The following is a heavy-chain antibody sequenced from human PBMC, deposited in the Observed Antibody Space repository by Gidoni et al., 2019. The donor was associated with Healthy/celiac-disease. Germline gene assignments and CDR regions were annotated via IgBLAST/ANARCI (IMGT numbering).Heavy chain of an antibody. J-gene: IGHJ4*02. Sequence: QLQLQESGPGLVKPSETLSLTCTVSGGSISSSSYYSGWIRQPPEKGLEWIGSIYYSGSTYYNPSLKSRVTISVDTSKNQFSLKLSSVTAADTAVYYCASRRIAVAGRDYWGQGTLVTVSS. D-gene: IGHD6-19*01. CDR3: ASRRIAVAGRDY. CDR2: IYYSGST. CDR1: GGSISSSSYY. V-gene: IGHV4-39*01.